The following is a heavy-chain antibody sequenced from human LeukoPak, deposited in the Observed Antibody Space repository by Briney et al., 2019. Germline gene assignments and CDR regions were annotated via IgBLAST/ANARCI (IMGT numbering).Heavy chain of an antibody. CDR2: INTDGSST. CDR1: GFTFSSYW. CDR3: AREYYYDSSGYFI. Sequence: SGGSLRLSCAASGFTFSSYWMHWVRQAPGKGLVWVSRINTDGSSTSYAVSVKGRFTISRDNAKNTLYLQMNSLRAEDTAVYYCAREYYYDSSGYFIWGQGTLVTVSS. J-gene: IGHJ4*02. V-gene: IGHV3-74*01. D-gene: IGHD3-22*01.